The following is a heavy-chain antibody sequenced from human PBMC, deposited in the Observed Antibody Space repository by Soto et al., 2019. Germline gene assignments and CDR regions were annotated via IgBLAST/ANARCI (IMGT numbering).Heavy chain of an antibody. J-gene: IGHJ5*02. V-gene: IGHV3-33*01. CDR2: IWYDGSNK. Sequence: PGGSLRLSCAASGFTFSSYGMHWVRQAPGKGLEWVAVIWYDGSNKYYADSVKGRFTISRDNSKNTLYLQMNSLRAEDTAVYYCAVLGIVLVPAGVNWLDPWGQGTLVTVSS. D-gene: IGHD2-2*01. CDR3: AVLGIVLVPAGVNWLDP. CDR1: GFTFSSYG.